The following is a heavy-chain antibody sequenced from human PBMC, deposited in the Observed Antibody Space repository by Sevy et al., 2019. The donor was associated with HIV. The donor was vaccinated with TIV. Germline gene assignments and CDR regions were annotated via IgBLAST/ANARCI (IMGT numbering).Heavy chain of an antibody. CDR3: ARVFTERQLSSKSYLDI. Sequence: ASVKVSCKASGGTFSSYAISWVRQAPGQGLEWMGGIITFVGTANCAQKFQGRVTITADESTSTAYMELSSLRSADTAVYYCARVFTERQLSSKSYLDIWGQGTMVTVSS. CDR2: IITFVGTA. V-gene: IGHV1-69*13. J-gene: IGHJ3*02. CDR1: GGTFSSYA. D-gene: IGHD5-18*01.